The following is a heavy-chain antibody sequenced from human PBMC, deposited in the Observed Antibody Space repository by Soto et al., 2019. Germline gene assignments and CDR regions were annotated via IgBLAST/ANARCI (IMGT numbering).Heavy chain of an antibody. J-gene: IGHJ5*02. Sequence: EVRLLESGGGLVQPGGSLRLSCAASGFSFSDYAMSWVRQAPGKGLEWVSVISGSAGSTFYADSVKGRFTISRDNSRKTLYLQMHSLRVDDTAVYYCAKEAGSTWYPTDAWGQGTLVTVSS. CDR3: AKEAGSTWYPTDA. CDR2: ISGSAGST. D-gene: IGHD6-13*01. V-gene: IGHV3-23*01. CDR1: GFSFSDYA.